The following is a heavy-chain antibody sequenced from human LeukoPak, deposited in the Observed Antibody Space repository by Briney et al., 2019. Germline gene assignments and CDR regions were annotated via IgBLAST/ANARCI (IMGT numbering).Heavy chain of an antibody. CDR3: ALHWSYDYWSEPFEF. D-gene: IGHD3-3*01. CDR2: MNPNSGNT. J-gene: IGHJ3*01. V-gene: IGHV1-8*01. Sequence: ASVKVSCKASGYTFTAYDINWVRQATGQGLEWMGWMNPNSGNTGYAQKFQGRVTMTRNTSISTAYMELSSLRSEDTALYYCALHWSYDYWSEPFEFRGQGTMVAVSS. CDR1: GYTFTAYD.